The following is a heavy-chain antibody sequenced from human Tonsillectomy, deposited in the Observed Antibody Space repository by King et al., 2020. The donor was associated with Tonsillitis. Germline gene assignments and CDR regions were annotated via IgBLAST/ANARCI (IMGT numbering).Heavy chain of an antibody. V-gene: IGHV3-30-3*01. CDR1: GFTFSSYA. CDR2: ISYDGSNK. J-gene: IGHJ4*02. D-gene: IGHD1-26*01. Sequence: VQLVESGGGVVQPGRSLRLSCAASGFTFSSYAMHWVRQAPGKGLEGVAVISYDGSNKYYADSVKGRFTISRDNSKNTLYLQMNSLGAEDTAVYYCARDIIGGSYRTDYWGQGTLVTVSS. CDR3: ARDIIGGSYRTDY.